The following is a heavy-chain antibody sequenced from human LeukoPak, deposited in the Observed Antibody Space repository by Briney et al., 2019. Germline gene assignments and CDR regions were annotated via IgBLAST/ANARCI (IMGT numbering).Heavy chain of an antibody. Sequence: PSETLSLTCAVYGGSFSGYYWSWIRQPPGKGLEWIGEINHSGSTNYNPSLKSRATISVDTSKNQFSLKLSSVTAADTAVYYCARHPKSSYYDFWSGYYNPYYYYMDVWGKGTTVTVSS. CDR1: GGSFSGYY. J-gene: IGHJ6*03. V-gene: IGHV4-34*01. CDR2: INHSGST. D-gene: IGHD3-3*01. CDR3: ARHPKSSYYDFWSGYYNPYYYYMDV.